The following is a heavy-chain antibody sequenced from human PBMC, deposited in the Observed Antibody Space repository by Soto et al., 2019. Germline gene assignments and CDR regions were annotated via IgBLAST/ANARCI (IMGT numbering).Heavy chain of an antibody. CDR1: GFTFSSYS. D-gene: IGHD2-15*01. V-gene: IGHV3-21*04. Sequence: GGSLRLSCAASGFTFSSYSMNWVRQAPGKGLEWVSSISSSSSYIYYADSVKGRFTISRDNAKNSLYLQMNSLRAEDTALYYCAKDISRDIVVVVAAHDAFDIWGQGTMVTVSS. CDR3: AKDISRDIVVVVAAHDAFDI. J-gene: IGHJ3*02. CDR2: ISSSSSYI.